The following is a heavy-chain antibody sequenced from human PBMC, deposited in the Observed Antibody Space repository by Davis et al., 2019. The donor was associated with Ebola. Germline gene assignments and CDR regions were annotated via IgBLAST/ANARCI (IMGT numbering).Heavy chain of an antibody. CDR2: INAGNGNT. J-gene: IGHJ6*02. D-gene: IGHD2-2*02. CDR3: ARDCIRTGCYNYGMDV. CDR1: GYTFTNYG. Sequence: ASVKVSCKASGYTFTNYGINWVRQAPGQRLEWMGWINAGNGNTKYSQKFQGRVTITRDTSASTAYMELSSLRSEDTAVYYCARDCIRTGCYNYGMDVWGQGTTVTVSS. V-gene: IGHV1-3*01.